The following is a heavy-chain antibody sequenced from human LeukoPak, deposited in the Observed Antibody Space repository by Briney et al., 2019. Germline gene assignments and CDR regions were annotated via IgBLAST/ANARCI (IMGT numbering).Heavy chain of an antibody. Sequence: TGGSLRLSCAASGFTFSNYSMNWVRQAPGKGLEWVSDISSGPSTINYADTVKGRFTISRDNAKNSLYLQMSSLRGEDTAVYYCARIGVYSYGYVDYWGQGTLVTVSS. CDR2: ISSGPSTI. J-gene: IGHJ4*02. CDR3: ARIGVYSYGYVDY. V-gene: IGHV3-48*01. CDR1: GFTFSNYS. D-gene: IGHD5-18*01.